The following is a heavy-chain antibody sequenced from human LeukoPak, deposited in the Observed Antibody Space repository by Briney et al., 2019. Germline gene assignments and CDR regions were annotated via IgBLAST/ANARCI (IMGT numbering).Heavy chain of an antibody. D-gene: IGHD6-25*01. CDR2: MYYSGST. CDR3: ARDQRVAKTLDY. J-gene: IGHJ4*02. V-gene: IGHV4-39*07. CDR1: GGSISSSDYY. Sequence: SETLSLTCTVSGGSISSSDYYWGWIRQPPGKGLEWIGSMYYSGSTYYNPSLKSRVTISVDTSKNQFSLKLSSVTAADTAVYWCARDQRVAKTLDYWGQGTLVTVSS.